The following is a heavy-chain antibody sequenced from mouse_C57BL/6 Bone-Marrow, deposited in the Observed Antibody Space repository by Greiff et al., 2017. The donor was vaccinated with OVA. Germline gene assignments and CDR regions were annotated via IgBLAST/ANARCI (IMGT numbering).Heavy chain of an antibody. D-gene: IGHD1-1*01. CDR2: IYPGDGDT. CDR1: GYAFSSSW. J-gene: IGHJ2*01. CDR3: ARGGVITTVVATNY. V-gene: IGHV1-82*01. Sequence: QVQLQQSGPELVKPGASVKISCKASGYAFSSSWMNWVKQRPGKGLEWIGRIYPGDGDTNYNGKFKGKATLTADKSSSTAYMQLSSLTSEDSAVYFCARGGVITTVVATNYWGQGTTLTVSS.